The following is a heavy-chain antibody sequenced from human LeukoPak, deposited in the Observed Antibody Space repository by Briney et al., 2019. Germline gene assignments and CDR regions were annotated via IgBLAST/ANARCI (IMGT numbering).Heavy chain of an antibody. CDR1: GFTFSSYA. CDR3: ACGYSEAGTQPPTAYYYYGMDV. J-gene: IGHJ6*02. Sequence: GGSLRLSCAASGFTFSSYAMSWVRQAPGKGLEWVSAISGSGGSTYYADSVKGRFTISRDNSKNTLYLQMNSLRAEDTAVYYCACGYSEAGTQPPTAYYYYGMDVWGQGTTVTVSS. V-gene: IGHV3-23*01. D-gene: IGHD5-18*01. CDR2: ISGSGGST.